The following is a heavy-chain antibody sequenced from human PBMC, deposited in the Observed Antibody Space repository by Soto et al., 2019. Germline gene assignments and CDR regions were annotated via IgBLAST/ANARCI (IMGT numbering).Heavy chain of an antibody. CDR3: ARRLYGDYDY. D-gene: IGHD4-17*01. V-gene: IGHV1-18*01. Sequence: QAKLVQSGAEVKEPGASVKVSCKASGYSFTTSGITWVRQAPGQGLEWMGWISTYNGNTNYAQKLQDRVTLTTDTSTSTANMELRSLRSDDTAVYYCARRLYGDYDYWGQGTLVTVSS. J-gene: IGHJ4*02. CDR1: GYSFTTSG. CDR2: ISTYNGNT.